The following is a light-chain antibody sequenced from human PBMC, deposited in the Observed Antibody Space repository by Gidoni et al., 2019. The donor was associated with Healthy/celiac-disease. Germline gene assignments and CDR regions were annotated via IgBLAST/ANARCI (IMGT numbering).Light chain of an antibody. CDR3: QQYNNWPLTRP. V-gene: IGKV3-15*01. CDR1: QSVSSN. J-gene: IGKJ1*01. Sequence: EIVMTQSPATLSVSPGERATLSCRASQSVSSNLAWYQQKPGQAPRLLIYGASTRATGTPARFSGSGSGTEFTLTISSLQSEDFAVYYCQQYNNWPLTRPFGQGTKVEIK. CDR2: GAS.